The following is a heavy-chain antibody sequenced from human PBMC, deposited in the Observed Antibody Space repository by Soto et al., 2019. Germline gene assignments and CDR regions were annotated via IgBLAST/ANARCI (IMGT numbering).Heavy chain of an antibody. CDR2: IIPILGIA. D-gene: IGHD4-17*01. J-gene: IGHJ6*02. CDR1: GGTFSSYT. CDR3: ARDVTYGDYYYYGMDV. V-gene: IGHV1-69*04. Sequence: SVKVSCKASGGTFSSYTISWVRQAPGQGLEWMGRIIPILGIANYAQKFQGRVTITADKSTSTAYMELSSLRSEDTAVYYCARDVTYGDYYYYGMDVWGQGTTVTVSS.